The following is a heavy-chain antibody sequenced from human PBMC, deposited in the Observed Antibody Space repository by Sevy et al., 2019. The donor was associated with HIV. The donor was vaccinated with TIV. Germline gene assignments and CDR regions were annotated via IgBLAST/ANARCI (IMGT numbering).Heavy chain of an antibody. V-gene: IGHV4-61*02. Sequence: SETLSLTCTVSDGSISSGSYYWSWIRQPAGKGLEWIGRTHTSGSTNYNPSLKSRVTISVDTSKNQFSLKLSSVTAADTAVYYCARDYSEYYDILTGYSRGDAFDIWGQGTMVTVSS. CDR3: ARDYSEYYDILTGYSRGDAFDI. CDR1: DGSISSGSYY. CDR2: THTSGST. J-gene: IGHJ3*02. D-gene: IGHD3-9*01.